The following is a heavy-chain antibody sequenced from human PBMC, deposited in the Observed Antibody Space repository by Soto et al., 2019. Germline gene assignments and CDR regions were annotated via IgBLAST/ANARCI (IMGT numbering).Heavy chain of an antibody. CDR1: GYSFTAYG. D-gene: IGHD3-3*01. Sequence: QVQVVQSGDEVKETGASVRVSCKTSGYSFTAYGISWVRQAPGQGLEWMGWISRYNGKTKYAQKVQGKVTTTPHTSTSTAYMEVRSRRSDDTAIYYCARDAPPPELRFLEWHNYDYNGMDVWGQGTTVTVSS. CDR2: ISRYNGKT. V-gene: IGHV1-18*01. CDR3: ARDAPPPELRFLEWHNYDYNGMDV. J-gene: IGHJ6*02.